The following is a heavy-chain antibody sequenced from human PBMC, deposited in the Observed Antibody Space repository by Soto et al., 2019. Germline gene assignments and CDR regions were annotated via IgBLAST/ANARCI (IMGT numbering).Heavy chain of an antibody. J-gene: IGHJ4*02. CDR2: INHRGST. V-gene: IGHV4-34*01. D-gene: IGHD3-22*01. Sequence: SETLSLTCAVYGGSFSGYYWSWIRQPPGKGLEWIGEINHRGSTYYNPSLKSQVTISVDTSKNQFSLKLSSVTAADTALYYCARHVPPTMIAYDYWGQGTLVTVSS. CDR3: ARHVPPTMIAYDY. CDR1: GGSFSGYY.